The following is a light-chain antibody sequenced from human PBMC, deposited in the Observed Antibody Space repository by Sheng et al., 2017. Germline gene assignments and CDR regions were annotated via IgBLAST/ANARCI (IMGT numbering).Light chain of an antibody. Sequence: DIQMTQSPSSLSASVGDRVTITCQASQDIGDYLSWYQQQPGKAPKFLIYGASNVETGVPSRFSGSGSGTDFTFTITSLQPEDVAIYYCQQYETLPLTFGGGTKVEIK. CDR1: QDIGDY. CDR2: GAS. V-gene: IGKV1-33*01. CDR3: QQYETLPLT. J-gene: IGKJ4*01.